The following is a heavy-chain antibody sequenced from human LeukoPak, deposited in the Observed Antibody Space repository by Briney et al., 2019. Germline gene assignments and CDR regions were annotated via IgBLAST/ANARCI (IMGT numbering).Heavy chain of an antibody. D-gene: IGHD3-9*01. J-gene: IGHJ6*04. CDR1: GFTFSSYE. CDR3: AWASLRYFDWLLGTGMDV. Sequence: GGSLRLSCAASGFTFSSYEMNWVRQAPGKGLEWVSYISSSGSTIYYADSVKGRFTISRDNAKNSLYLQMNSLRAEDTAVYYCAWASLRYFDWLLGTGMDVWGKGTTVTVSS. V-gene: IGHV3-48*03. CDR2: ISSSGSTI.